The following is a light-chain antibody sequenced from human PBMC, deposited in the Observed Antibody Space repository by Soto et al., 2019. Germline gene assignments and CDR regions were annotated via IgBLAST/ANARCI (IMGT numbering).Light chain of an antibody. CDR3: QQYNNWPPDRT. CDR1: QSVGSN. J-gene: IGKJ1*01. Sequence: DIEMTQSPATLSVSPGERATLSCRASQSVGSNLAWYQQKPGQAPKLLIYGASTMASGIPARFSGSGSGTEFTLTISSLQSEDVAIYFCQQYNNWPPDRTFGQGTKVEIK. V-gene: IGKV3-15*01. CDR2: GAS.